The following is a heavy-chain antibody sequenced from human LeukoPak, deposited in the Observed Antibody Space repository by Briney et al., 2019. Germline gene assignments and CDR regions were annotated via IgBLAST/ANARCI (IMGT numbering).Heavy chain of an antibody. Sequence: PGGSLRLSCAASGFTFSSYGMSWVRQAPGKGLEWVSAISGSGGSTYYADSVKGRFTISRDNAKNSLYLQMNSLRAEDTAVYYCASGCSGGSCWYYYMDVWGKGTTVTISS. D-gene: IGHD2-15*01. V-gene: IGHV3-23*01. CDR2: ISGSGGST. CDR1: GFTFSSYG. J-gene: IGHJ6*03. CDR3: ASGCSGGSCWYYYMDV.